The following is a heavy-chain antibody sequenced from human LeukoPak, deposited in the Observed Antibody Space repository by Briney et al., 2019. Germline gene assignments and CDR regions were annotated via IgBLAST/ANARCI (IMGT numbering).Heavy chain of an antibody. J-gene: IGHJ4*02. D-gene: IGHD6-6*01. V-gene: IGHV3-30*02. CDR3: AKEPTLSIAARPGFFDY. Sequence: PGRSLRLSCAASGFTFSSYAMHWVRQAPGKGLEWVAFIRYDGSNKYYADSVKGRFTISRDNSKNTLYLQMNSLRAEDTAVYYCAKEPTLSIAARPGFFDYWGQGTLVTVSS. CDR1: GFTFSSYA. CDR2: IRYDGSNK.